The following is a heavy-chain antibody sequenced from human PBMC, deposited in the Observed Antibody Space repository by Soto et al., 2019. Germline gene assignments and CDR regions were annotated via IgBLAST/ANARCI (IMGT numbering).Heavy chain of an antibody. D-gene: IGHD6-13*01. Sequence: GASVKVSCKASGGTFSSYAISWVRQAPGQGLEWMGGIIPIFGTANYAQKFQGRVTITADESTSTAYMELSSLRSEDTAVYYCARYGVRGYSSSPFDYWGQGTLVTVSS. V-gene: IGHV1-69*13. CDR3: ARYGVRGYSSSPFDY. CDR2: IIPIFGTA. J-gene: IGHJ4*02. CDR1: GGTFSSYA.